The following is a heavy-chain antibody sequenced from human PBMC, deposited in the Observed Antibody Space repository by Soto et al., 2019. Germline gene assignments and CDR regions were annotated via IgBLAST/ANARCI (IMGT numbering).Heavy chain of an antibody. Sequence: PGGSLRLSCAASGFTFSSYAMHWVRQAPGKGLEWVAVISYDGSNKYYADSVKGRFTISRDNSKNTLYLQMNGLRAEDTAVYYCARVAVDDYYYGMDVWGQGTTVTVSS. D-gene: IGHD5-12*01. CDR3: ARVAVDDYYYGMDV. V-gene: IGHV3-30-3*01. J-gene: IGHJ6*02. CDR1: GFTFSSYA. CDR2: ISYDGSNK.